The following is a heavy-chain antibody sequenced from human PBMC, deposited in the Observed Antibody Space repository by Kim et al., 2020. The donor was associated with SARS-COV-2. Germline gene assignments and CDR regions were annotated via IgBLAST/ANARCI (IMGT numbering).Heavy chain of an antibody. CDR2: IKQDGSEK. CDR3: ARDGPEPFDY. V-gene: IGHV3-7*01. Sequence: GSLRLSCAASGFTFRRYSMTWVRQAPGKGLQWVANIKQDGSEKKYLDSVKGRFTISRDNAKNSLYLQMNSLRVEDTAVYYCARDGPEPFDYWGRGTLVSVSS. CDR1: GFTFRRYS. J-gene: IGHJ4*02.